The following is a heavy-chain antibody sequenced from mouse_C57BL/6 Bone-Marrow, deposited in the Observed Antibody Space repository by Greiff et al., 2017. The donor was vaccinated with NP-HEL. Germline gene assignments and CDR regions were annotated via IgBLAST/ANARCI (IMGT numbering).Heavy chain of an antibody. CDR3: ASPYYYGSGYAMDY. V-gene: IGHV5-12*01. J-gene: IGHJ4*01. CDR2: ISNGGGST. D-gene: IGHD1-1*01. CDR1: GFTFSDYY. Sequence: EVQRVESGGGLVQPGGSLKLSCAASGFTFSDYYMYWVRQTPEKRLEWVAYISNGGGSTYYPDTVKGRFTISRDNAKNTLYLQMSRLKSEDTAMYYCASPYYYGSGYAMDYWGQGTSVTVSS.